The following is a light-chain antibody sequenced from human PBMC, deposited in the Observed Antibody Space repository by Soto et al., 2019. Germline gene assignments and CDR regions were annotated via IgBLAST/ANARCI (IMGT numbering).Light chain of an antibody. CDR1: SSNIGAGYD. CDR3: QSYDGSLSGVM. J-gene: IGLJ3*02. V-gene: IGLV1-40*01. Sequence: QSVLAQPPSVSGAPGQRVTISCSGSSSNIGAGYDVHWYQQVPGRAPKLLIFGSTNRPSGVPDRFSGSKSGTSASLAITGLQAEDEGDYYCQSYDGSLSGVMFGGGTKVTVL. CDR2: GST.